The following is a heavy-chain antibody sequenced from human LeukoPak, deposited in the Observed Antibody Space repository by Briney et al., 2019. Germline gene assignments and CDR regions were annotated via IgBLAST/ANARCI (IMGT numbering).Heavy chain of an antibody. V-gene: IGHV3-30*04. CDR3: AKIGGRYYYYYMDV. Sequence: GRSLRLSCAASGFTFSSYAMHWVRQAPGKGLEWVAVISYDGSNKYYADSVKGRFTISRDNSKNTLYLQMNSLRAEDTAVYYCAKIGGRYYYYYMDVWGKGTTVTVSS. J-gene: IGHJ6*03. CDR1: GFTFSSYA. CDR2: ISYDGSNK. D-gene: IGHD2-15*01.